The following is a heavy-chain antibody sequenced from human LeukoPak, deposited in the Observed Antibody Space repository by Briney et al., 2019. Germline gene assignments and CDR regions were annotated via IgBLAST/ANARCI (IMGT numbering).Heavy chain of an antibody. D-gene: IGHD3-10*01. CDR3: ARRVVRGVIITLGWFDP. Sequence: SETLSLTCTISGGSISSYYWSWIRQPPGKGLEWIGYIYYTGSTNHNPSLKSRVTISVDTSKNQFSLKLSSVTAADTAVYYCARRVVRGVIITLGWFDPWGQGTLVTVSS. CDR1: GGSISSYY. V-gene: IGHV4-59*12. J-gene: IGHJ5*02. CDR2: IYYTGST.